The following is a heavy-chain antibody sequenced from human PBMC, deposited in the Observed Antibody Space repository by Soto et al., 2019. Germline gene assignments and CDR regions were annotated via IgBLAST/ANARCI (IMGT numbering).Heavy chain of an antibody. V-gene: IGHV3-33*01. CDR1: GFIFGSYG. D-gene: IGHD2-15*01. CDR2: IWYDGSNK. J-gene: IGHJ6*02. CDR3: ARVHPASDIPGGMDV. Sequence: PGGSLRLSCAASGFIFGSYGMHWVRQAPGKGLEWVAVIWYDGSNKYYADSVKGRFTISRDNSKNTLDLQMNSLRAEDTAVYYCARVHPASDIPGGMDVWGQGTTVTVSS.